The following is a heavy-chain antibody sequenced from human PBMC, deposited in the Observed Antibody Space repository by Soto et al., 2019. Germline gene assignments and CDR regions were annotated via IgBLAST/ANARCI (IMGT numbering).Heavy chain of an antibody. CDR1: GGSISSYY. V-gene: IGHV4-59*01. Sequence: SETLSLTCTVSGGSISSYYWSWIRQPPGKGLEWIGYIYYSGSTNYNPSLKSRVTISVDTSKNQFSLKLSSVTAADTAVYYCARGGYSSGWEPYDAFDIWGQGTMVTVSS. CDR2: IYYSGST. CDR3: ARGGYSSGWEPYDAFDI. J-gene: IGHJ3*02. D-gene: IGHD6-19*01.